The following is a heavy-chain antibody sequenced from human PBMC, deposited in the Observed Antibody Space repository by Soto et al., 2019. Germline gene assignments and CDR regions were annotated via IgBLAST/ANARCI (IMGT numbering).Heavy chain of an antibody. CDR3: ARPTRQWLGLRYYYGMDV. Sequence: SETLCLTSAVDGGSFSCYDWSWIRQPPGKGLEWIGEINHSGSTNYNPSLKSRVTISVDTSKNQFSLKLSSVTAADTAVYYCARPTRQWLGLRYYYGMDVWGQGTTVTVSS. D-gene: IGHD6-19*01. V-gene: IGHV4-34*01. J-gene: IGHJ6*02. CDR1: GGSFSCYD. CDR2: INHSGST.